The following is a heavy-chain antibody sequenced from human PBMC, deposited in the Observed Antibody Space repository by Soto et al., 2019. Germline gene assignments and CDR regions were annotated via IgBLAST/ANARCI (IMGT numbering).Heavy chain of an antibody. Sequence: GGSLRLSCAASGLPFNRNGMHWVRQAPGKGLEWVAVIWYDGSKEYYSDSVKGRFTISRDNSKNMLYLQMNSVRVEDTAIYYCAKDLRYYGSGPSGWFDSWGQGTQVPVSS. CDR2: IWYDGSKE. D-gene: IGHD3-10*01. J-gene: IGHJ5*01. CDR1: GLPFNRNG. V-gene: IGHV3-33*03. CDR3: AKDLRYYGSGPSGWFDS.